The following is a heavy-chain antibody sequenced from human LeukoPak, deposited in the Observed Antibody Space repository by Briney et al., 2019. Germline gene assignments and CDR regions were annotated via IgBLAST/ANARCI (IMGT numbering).Heavy chain of an antibody. CDR2: ISGSGGST. CDR3: ANRMVRGVIPRSGYYYYGMDV. J-gene: IGHJ6*02. V-gene: IGHV3-23*01. D-gene: IGHD3-10*01. CDR1: GFTSSSYA. Sequence: GGSLRLSCAASGFTSSSYAMSWVRQAPGKGLEWVSAISGSGGSTYYADSVKGRFTISRDNSKNTLYLQMNSLRAEDTAVYYCANRMVRGVIPRSGYYYYGMDVWGQGTTVTVSS.